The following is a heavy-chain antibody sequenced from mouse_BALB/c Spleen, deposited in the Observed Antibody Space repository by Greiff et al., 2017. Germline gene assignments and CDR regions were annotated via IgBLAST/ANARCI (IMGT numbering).Heavy chain of an antibody. CDR1: GFTFSSYA. Sequence: EVMLVESGGGLVKPGGSLKLSCAASGFTFSSYAMSWVRQSPEKRLEWVAEISSGGSYTYYPDTVTCRFTISRDNAKNTLYLEMSSLRSEDTAMYYCARGELFAYWGQGTLVTVSA. CDR3: ARGELFAY. V-gene: IGHV5-9-4*01. J-gene: IGHJ3*01. CDR2: ISSGGSYT.